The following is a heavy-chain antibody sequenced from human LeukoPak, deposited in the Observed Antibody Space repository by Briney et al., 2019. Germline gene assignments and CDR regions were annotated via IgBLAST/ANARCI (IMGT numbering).Heavy chain of an antibody. CDR3: ARLDYYGSGDCGFFDY. CDR1: GGSIDSTIYY. Sequence: SETLSLTCTVSGGSIDSTIYYWGWIRQPPGKGLEWIASISSGGSTYYNPSLKSPVTISVDTSKNHFSLTLSSATAADTAMYYCARLDYYGSGDCGFFDYWGLGTLVTVSS. D-gene: IGHD3-10*01. J-gene: IGHJ4*02. V-gene: IGHV4-39*02. CDR2: ISSGGST.